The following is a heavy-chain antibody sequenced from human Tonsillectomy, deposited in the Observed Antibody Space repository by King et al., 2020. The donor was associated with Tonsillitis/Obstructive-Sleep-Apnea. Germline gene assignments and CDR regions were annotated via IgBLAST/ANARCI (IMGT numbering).Heavy chain of an antibody. Sequence: VQLQQWGAGLLKPSETLSLTCAVYGGSFSGYYWSWICQPPGKGLEWIGEINHSGSTNYNPSLKSRVTISVDTSKNQFSLKLSSVTAADTAVYYCARVVYDFWSGTPPKYYFDYWGQGTLVTVSS. CDR1: GGSFSGYY. J-gene: IGHJ4*02. V-gene: IGHV4-34*01. CDR2: INHSGST. D-gene: IGHD3-3*01. CDR3: ARVVYDFWSGTPPKYYFDY.